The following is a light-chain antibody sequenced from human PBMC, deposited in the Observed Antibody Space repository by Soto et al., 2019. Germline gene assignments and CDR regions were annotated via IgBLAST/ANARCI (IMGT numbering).Light chain of an antibody. J-gene: IGKJ2*01. CDR2: AAS. V-gene: IGKV3-15*01. CDR3: QQYYNWPPYT. CDR1: QSISNN. Sequence: EAVLTQFPATLSVSPGERATLSCSASQSISNNLAWYQQKPGQAPRLLIYAASTRATGIPARFSGSGSGTEFTLTISSLQSEDFAVYYCQQYYNWPPYTFGQGSRLEIK.